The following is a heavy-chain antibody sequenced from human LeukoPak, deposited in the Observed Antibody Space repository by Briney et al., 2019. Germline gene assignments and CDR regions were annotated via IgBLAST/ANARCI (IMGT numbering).Heavy chain of an antibody. CDR1: GGSISSSNW. V-gene: IGHV4-4*02. Sequence: SETLSLTCAVSGGSISSSNWWSWVRQPPGKGLEWIGEIYHSGSTNYNPSLKSRVTISVDTSKNQFSLKLSSVTAADTAVYYCARRFSYGSPDYWGQGTLVTVSS. D-gene: IGHD5-18*01. CDR3: ARRFSYGSPDY. J-gene: IGHJ4*02. CDR2: IYHSGST.